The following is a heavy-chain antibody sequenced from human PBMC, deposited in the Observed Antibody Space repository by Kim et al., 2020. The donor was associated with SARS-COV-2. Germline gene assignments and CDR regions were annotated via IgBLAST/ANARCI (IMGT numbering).Heavy chain of an antibody. CDR3: AKRMPTSGGQYFDY. Sequence: GGSLRLSCAASGFIFRNYVMTWVRQAPGKGPEWVSLIGGSGDNTYYADSVKGRFTISRDNSKNTLYLQMNSLRAEDTALYYCAKRMPTSGGQYFDYWGQGTPVTVSS. J-gene: IGHJ4*02. CDR1: GFIFRNYV. V-gene: IGHV3-23*01. CDR2: IGGSGDNT. D-gene: IGHD2-15*01.